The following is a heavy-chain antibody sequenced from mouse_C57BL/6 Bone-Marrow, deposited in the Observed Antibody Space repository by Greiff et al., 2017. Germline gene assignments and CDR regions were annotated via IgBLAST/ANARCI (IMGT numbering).Heavy chain of an antibody. V-gene: IGHV1-64*01. CDR1: GYTFTSYW. Sequence: VQLQQPGAELVKPGASVKLSCKASGYTFTSYWMHWVKKRPGQGLEWIGMIHPNSGSTNYNEKFKSKATLTVDKSSSTAYMQLSSLTSEDSAVYYCARRGEQLSFDYWGQGTTLTVSS. CDR2: IHPNSGST. J-gene: IGHJ2*01. D-gene: IGHD3-2*02. CDR3: ARRGEQLSFDY.